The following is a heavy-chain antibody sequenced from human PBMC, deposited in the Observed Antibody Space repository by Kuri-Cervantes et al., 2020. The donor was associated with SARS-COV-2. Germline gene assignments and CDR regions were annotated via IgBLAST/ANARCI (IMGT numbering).Heavy chain of an antibody. J-gene: IGHJ5*02. CDR3: ATEPPYGVRGVPWFDP. CDR1: GYTLAELS. Sequence: ASVKVSCKVSGYTLAELSMHWVRQAPGKGLEWMGGFDPEDGETIYAQKFQGRVTMTEDTSTDTAYVELSSLRSEDTAVYYCATEPPYGVRGVPWFDPWGQGTLVTVSS. V-gene: IGHV1-24*01. D-gene: IGHD3-10*01. CDR2: FDPEDGET.